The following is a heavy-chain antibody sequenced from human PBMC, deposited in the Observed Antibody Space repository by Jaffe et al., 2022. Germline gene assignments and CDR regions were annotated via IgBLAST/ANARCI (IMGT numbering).Heavy chain of an antibody. V-gene: IGHV3-64*01. D-gene: IGHD5-12*01. Sequence: EVQLVESGGGLVQPGGSLRLSCAASGFTFSSYAMHWVRQAPGKGLEYVSAISSNGGSTYYANSVKGRFTISRDNSKNTLYLQMGSLRAEDMAVYYCARNKVEMATIMGYFDLWGRGTLVTVSS. CDR1: GFTFSSYA. CDR2: ISSNGGST. J-gene: IGHJ2*01. CDR3: ARNKVEMATIMGYFDL.